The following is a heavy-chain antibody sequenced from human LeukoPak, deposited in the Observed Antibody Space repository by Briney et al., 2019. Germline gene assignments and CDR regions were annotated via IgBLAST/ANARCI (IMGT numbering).Heavy chain of an antibody. V-gene: IGHV3-48*01. CDR1: GFTFSSYS. CDR3: ARLVGATNEYYYYYYMDV. D-gene: IGHD1-26*01. Sequence: PGGSLRLSCAASGFTFSSYSMNWVRQAPGKGLEWVSYISSSSSTIYYADSVKGRFTISRDNAKNSLYLQMNSLRAEDTAVYYCARLVGATNEYYYYYYMDVWGKGTTVTVSS. J-gene: IGHJ6*03. CDR2: ISSSSSTI.